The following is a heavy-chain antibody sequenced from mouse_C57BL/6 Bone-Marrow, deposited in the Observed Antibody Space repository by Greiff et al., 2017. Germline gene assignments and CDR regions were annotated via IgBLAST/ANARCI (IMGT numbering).Heavy chain of an antibody. V-gene: IGHV2-5*01. J-gene: IGHJ4*01. CDR3: ARALYYYGSSYAMDY. D-gene: IGHD1-1*01. CDR1: GFSLTSYG. CDR2: IWRGGST. Sequence: VMLVESGPGLVQPSQSLSITCTVSGFSLTSYGVHWVRQSPGKGLEWLGVIWRGGSTDYNAAFMSRLSITKDNSKSQVFFKMNSLQADDTAIYYCARALYYYGSSYAMDYWGQGTSVTVSS.